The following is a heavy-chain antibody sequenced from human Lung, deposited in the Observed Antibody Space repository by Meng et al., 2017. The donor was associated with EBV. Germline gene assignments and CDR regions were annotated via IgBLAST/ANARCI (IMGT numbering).Heavy chain of an antibody. CDR1: SDSISDYF. D-gene: IGHD6-19*01. J-gene: IGHJ4*02. CDR2: IYSSGIT. Sequence: QLKLQQWGAGLWNPSETRSLTCTVSSDSISDYFWNWIRQPAGKGLEWIGRIYSSGITNYNPSLQSRVTMSVDTSKNQFSLKLYSVTAADTAVYYCARESFNSGWYSDYWGQGTLVTVSS. V-gene: IGHV4-59*10. CDR3: ARESFNSGWYSDY.